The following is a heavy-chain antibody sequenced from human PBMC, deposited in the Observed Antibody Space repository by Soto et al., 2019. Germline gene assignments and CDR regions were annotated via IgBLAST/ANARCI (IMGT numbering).Heavy chain of an antibody. D-gene: IGHD6-13*01. CDR1: GFTFGDYA. J-gene: IGHJ5*02. V-gene: IGHV3-49*03. Sequence: GGSLRLSCTASGFTFGDYAMSWFRQAPGKGLEWVGFIRSKAYGGTTEYAASVKGRFTISRDDSKSIAYLQMNSLKTEDTAVYYCTRIWVAAADWFDPWGQGTLVTVSS. CDR2: IRSKAYGGTT. CDR3: TRIWVAAADWFDP.